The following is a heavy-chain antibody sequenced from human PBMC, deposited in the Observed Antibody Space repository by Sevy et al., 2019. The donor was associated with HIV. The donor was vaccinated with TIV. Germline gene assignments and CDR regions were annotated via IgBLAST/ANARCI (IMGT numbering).Heavy chain of an antibody. CDR1: GFNFNNYA. D-gene: IGHD3-22*01. CDR2: ISGSGGRT. V-gene: IGHV3-23*01. J-gene: IGHJ1*01. CDR3: AKDPYSSGEYFQK. Sequence: GGSLRLSCGASGFNFNNYAMSWVRQAPGKGLEWVSTISGSGGRTYTAESVRGRLTISRDNSKRTVYLQMNSLRGDDTAIYYCAKDPYSSGEYFQKWGQGARVTVSS.